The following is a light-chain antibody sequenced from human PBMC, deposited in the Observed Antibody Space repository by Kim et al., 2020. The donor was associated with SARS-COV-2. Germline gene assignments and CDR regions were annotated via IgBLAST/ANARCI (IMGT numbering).Light chain of an antibody. J-gene: IGKJ2*01. CDR3: MQALQIHFA. V-gene: IGKV2-28*01. Sequence: EPAAISSRSNQSLLQSSRNNYLDWYLQKPGQSPHLLIYLACNRASRVHDRFSGSRSGTDFTLKVRRVEAEDVGVYYCMQALQIHFAFGQGTKLEI. CDR1: QSLLQSSRNNY. CDR2: LAC.